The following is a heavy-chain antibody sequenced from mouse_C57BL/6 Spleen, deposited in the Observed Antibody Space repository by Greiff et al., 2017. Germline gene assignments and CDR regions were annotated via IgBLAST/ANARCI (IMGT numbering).Heavy chain of an antibody. CDR1: GYSITSGYY. J-gene: IGHJ3*01. CDR2: ISYDGSN. V-gene: IGHV3-6*01. CDR3: AREGYDDGY. D-gene: IGHD2-2*01. Sequence: EVQLQESGPGLVKPSQSLSLTCSVTGYSITSGYYWNWIRQFPGNKLEWMGYISYDGSNNYNPSLKNRISITRDTSKNQFFLKLNSVTTEDTATYYFAREGYDDGYWGQGTLVTVSA.